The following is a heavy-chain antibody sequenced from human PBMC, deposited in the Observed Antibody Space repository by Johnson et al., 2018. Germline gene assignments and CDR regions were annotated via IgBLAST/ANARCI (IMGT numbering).Heavy chain of an antibody. CDR1: GFTFSSYG. V-gene: IGHV3-30*03. D-gene: IGHD6-19*01. CDR3: AREPMGRRYSSGWYDPDAFDI. J-gene: IGHJ3*02. CDR2: ISYDGSNK. Sequence: QVQLVESGGGVVQPGRSLRLSCAASGFTFSSYGMHWVRQAPGKGLEWVAVISYDGSNKYYADSVKGRFTISRDNSKNTLFLQMNSLRAEDTALYSCAREPMGRRYSSGWYDPDAFDIWGQGKMVTVSS.